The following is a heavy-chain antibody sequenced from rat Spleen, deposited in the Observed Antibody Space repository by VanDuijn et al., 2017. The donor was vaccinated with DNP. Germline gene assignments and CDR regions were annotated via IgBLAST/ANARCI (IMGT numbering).Heavy chain of an antibody. CDR3: TTTGFPGYHYYWHFDF. J-gene: IGHJ1*01. D-gene: IGHD4-4*01. CDR2: ISPSGGST. Sequence: EVQLVESGGGLVQPGRSLKLSCVASGFTSSNYGMHWIRQAPTQGLEWVASISPSGGSTYYRDSVKGRFTISRDNAKNTLYLQMNSLRSEDTATYYCTTTGFPGYHYYWHFDFWGPGTMVTVSS. V-gene: IGHV5-19*01. CDR1: GFTSSNYG.